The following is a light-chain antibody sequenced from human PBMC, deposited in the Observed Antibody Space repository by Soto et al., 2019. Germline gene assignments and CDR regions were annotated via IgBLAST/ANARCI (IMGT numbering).Light chain of an antibody. CDR1: QSLVYSDGNTY. J-gene: IGKJ3*01. CDR2: EVS. V-gene: IGKV2-30*01. Sequence: DVVMTQSPLSLPVTLGQPASISCRSSQSLVYSDGNTYLTWFQQRPGQSPRRLIYEVSNRDSGVPDRFSGSGSGTDFTLKISRVEAEDVGVYYCRQGTHWPFTFGPGSIVDIK. CDR3: RQGTHWPFT.